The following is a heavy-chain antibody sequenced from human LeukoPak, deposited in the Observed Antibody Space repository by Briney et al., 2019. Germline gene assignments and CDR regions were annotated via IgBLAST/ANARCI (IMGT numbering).Heavy chain of an antibody. D-gene: IGHD3-3*01. CDR3: ARAEPYYDFWSGYTSPGYYYGMDV. V-gene: IGHV1-8*01. CDR2: MNPNSGNT. Sequence: ASVKVSSKASGYTFTIYDINWVRQATGQGLEWMGWMNPNSGNTGYAQKFQGRVTMTRNTSISTAYMELSSLRSEDTAVYYCARAEPYYDFWSGYTSPGYYYGMDVWGQGTTVTVSS. CDR1: GYTFTIYD. J-gene: IGHJ6*02.